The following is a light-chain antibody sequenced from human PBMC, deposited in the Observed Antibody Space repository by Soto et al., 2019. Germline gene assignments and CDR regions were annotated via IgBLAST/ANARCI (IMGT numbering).Light chain of an antibody. CDR3: QSYDSSLSGSVV. CDR1: SSNIGAGYD. Sequence: QSVLTQPPSVSGAPGQRVTISCTGTSSNIGAGYDVHWYQQLPGTAPKLVIYGNSNRPSGVPDRFSGSKSGTSASLAITGFQAEDEADYYFQSYDSSLSGSVVFGGGTKLTVL. J-gene: IGLJ2*01. CDR2: GNS. V-gene: IGLV1-40*01.